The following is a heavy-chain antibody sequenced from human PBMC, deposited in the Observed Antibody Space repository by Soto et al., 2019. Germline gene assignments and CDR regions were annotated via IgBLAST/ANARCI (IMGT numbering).Heavy chain of an antibody. CDR3: AGMQGYCSSGNCPSGADEYFQN. J-gene: IGHJ1*01. CDR2: ISAYNGKP. D-gene: IGHD2-15*01. CDR1: GYSFITYH. V-gene: IGHV1-18*01. Sequence: QVPLVQSGAEVKKPGASVNVSCKASGYSFITYHISWVRQAPGQGLEWMGWISAYNGKPEYAQKFQGRVAMTTYPSTRTAFMALRTLTSENTPLYYCAGMQGYCSSGNCPSGADEYFQNWGQGTLVTVSS.